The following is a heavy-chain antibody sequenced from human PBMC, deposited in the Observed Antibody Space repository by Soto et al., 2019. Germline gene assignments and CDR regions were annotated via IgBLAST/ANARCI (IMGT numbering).Heavy chain of an antibody. CDR1: GGSISSSSYY. J-gene: IGHJ6*03. V-gene: IGHV4-39*01. D-gene: IGHD3-3*01. CDR3: ARQGDYDFWSGYYAPRDNYYYYMDV. Sequence: ASETLSLTCTVSGGSISSSSYYWGWIRQPPGKGLEWIGSIYYSGSTYYNPSLKSRVTISVDTSKNQFSLKLSSVTAADTAVYYCARQGDYDFWSGYYAPRDNYYYYMDVWGKGTTVTVSS. CDR2: IYYSGST.